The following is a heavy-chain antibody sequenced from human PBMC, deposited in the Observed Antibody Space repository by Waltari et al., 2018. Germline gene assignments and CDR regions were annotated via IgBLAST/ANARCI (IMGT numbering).Heavy chain of an antibody. D-gene: IGHD6-13*01. Sequence: EVQLVESGGGLVQPGGSLRLSCAASGFTFSSSWMSWVRQAPGEGLEWVANIKQEGSEKYYVDSVKGRFTIARDNAKNSLYLQMNSLRAEDTAVYYCAGGRVAAALLGWGQGTLVTVSS. V-gene: IGHV3-7*04. CDR2: IKQEGSEK. J-gene: IGHJ4*02. CDR3: AGGRVAAALLG. CDR1: GFTFSSSW.